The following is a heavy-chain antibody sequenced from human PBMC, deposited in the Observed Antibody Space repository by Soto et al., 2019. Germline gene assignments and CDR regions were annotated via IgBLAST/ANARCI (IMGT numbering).Heavy chain of an antibody. J-gene: IGHJ4*02. CDR3: ARGTRALITSFFAD. V-gene: IGHV4-59*01. CDR1: GDAISNYY. CDR2: VHESGST. Sequence: SETLSLTCTVSGDAISNYYWSWIRQTPGRGLEWIGCVHESGSTDYNPSLKGRDTISLHTSKSQFSLSLRSATAADTATYYCARGTRALITSFFADWGQVIPVTVSS. D-gene: IGHD1-20*01.